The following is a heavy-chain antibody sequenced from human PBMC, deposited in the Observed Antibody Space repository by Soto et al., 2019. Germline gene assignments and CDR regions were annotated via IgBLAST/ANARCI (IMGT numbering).Heavy chain of an antibody. Sequence: PGGSLRLSCVDSGFTFGTYAIHWVRQAPGKGLQWVALISYEGSNTYYADSVKGRFTISRDNSKNTLYLEMNTLRPEDTAVYYCARVTPGNNLYYFSGLDVWGQGTSVTVSS. CDR2: ISYEGSNT. CDR3: ARVTPGNNLYYFSGLDV. J-gene: IGHJ6*02. D-gene: IGHD1-1*01. CDR1: GFTFGTYA. V-gene: IGHV3-30-3*01.